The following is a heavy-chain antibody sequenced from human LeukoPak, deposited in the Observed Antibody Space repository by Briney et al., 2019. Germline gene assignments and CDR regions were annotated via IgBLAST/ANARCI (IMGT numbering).Heavy chain of an antibody. D-gene: IGHD6-13*01. CDR2: ISWDGGST. V-gene: IGHV3-43D*04. Sequence: GGSLRLSCAASGFTFDDYAMHWVRQAPGKGLEWVSLISWDGGSTYYADSVKGRFTISRDNSKNSLYLQMNSLRAEDTAVYYCARGFIAAAWDYMDVWGKGTTVTVSS. CDR1: GFTFDDYA. CDR3: ARGFIAAAWDYMDV. J-gene: IGHJ6*03.